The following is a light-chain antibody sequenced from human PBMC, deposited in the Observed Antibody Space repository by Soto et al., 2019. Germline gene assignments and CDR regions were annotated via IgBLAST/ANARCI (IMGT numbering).Light chain of an antibody. J-gene: IGKJ2*01. CDR2: GAS. Sequence: DIQMTQSPXXXXASVXXXXXXTCQASQDXXXXLXWYQQEPGTAPKLLIYGASNLEPGVPSRFSGGGSGTDFFFTISSLRPEDIATYYCQQYANVPYTFGRGTKLEIK. V-gene: IGKV1-33*01. CDR1: QDXXXX. CDR3: QQYANVPYT.